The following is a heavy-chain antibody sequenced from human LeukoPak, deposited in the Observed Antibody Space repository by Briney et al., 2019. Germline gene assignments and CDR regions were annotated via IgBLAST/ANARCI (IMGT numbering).Heavy chain of an antibody. Sequence: SQTLSLTCAISGDSVSSNSAAWNWIRQSPSRGLGWLGRTYYRSKWYNDYAVSVKSRITINPDTSKNQFSLQLNSVTPEDTAVYYCAREGGYSGYDYGRSYNYWGQGTLVTVSS. J-gene: IGHJ4*02. V-gene: IGHV6-1*01. D-gene: IGHD5-12*01. CDR2: TYYRSKWYN. CDR1: GDSVSSNSAA. CDR3: AREGGYSGYDYGRSYNY.